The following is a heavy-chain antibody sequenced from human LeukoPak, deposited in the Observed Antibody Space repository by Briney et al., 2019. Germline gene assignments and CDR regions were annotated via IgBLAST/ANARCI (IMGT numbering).Heavy chain of an antibody. CDR1: GGSISSSSYY. CDR2: VNYSGTT. D-gene: IGHD6-13*01. Sequence: PSETLSLTCTVSGGSISSSSYYRGWIRQPPGKALEWIGSVNYSGTTSYNPSLKSRVTISVDTSKNQFSLKLSSVTAADTAVYYCARGRSSSSSYYYYCYMDVWGKGTTVTVSS. J-gene: IGHJ6*03. V-gene: IGHV4-39*07. CDR3: ARGRSSSSSYYYYCYMDV.